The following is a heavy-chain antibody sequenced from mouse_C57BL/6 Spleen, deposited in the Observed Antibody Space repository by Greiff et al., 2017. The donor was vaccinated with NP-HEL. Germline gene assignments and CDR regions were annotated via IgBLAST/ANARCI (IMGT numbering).Heavy chain of an antibody. CDR3: ARAITTVVAKSYAMDY. CDR2: IYPGDGDT. D-gene: IGHD1-1*01. CDR1: GYAFSSSW. V-gene: IGHV1-82*01. Sequence: VKLMESGPELVKPGASVKISCKASGYAFSSSWMNWVKQRPGKGLEWIGRIYPGDGDTNYNGKFKGKATLTADKSSSTAYMQLSSLTSEDSAVYFCARAITTVVAKSYAMDYWGQGTSVTVSS. J-gene: IGHJ4*01.